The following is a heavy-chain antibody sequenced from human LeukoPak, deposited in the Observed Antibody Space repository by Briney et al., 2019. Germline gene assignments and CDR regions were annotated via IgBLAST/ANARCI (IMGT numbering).Heavy chain of an antibody. D-gene: IGHD6-6*01. CDR3: ASSRSYSSSSWDFDY. CDR1: GYTFTGYY. J-gene: IGHJ4*02. CDR2: INPNSGGT. V-gene: IGHV1-2*02. Sequence: GASVKVSCKASGYTFTGYYMHWVRQAPGQGLEWMGWINPNSGGTNYAQKFQGRVTMTRDTSISTAYMELSRLRSDDTAVYYCASSRSYSSSSWDFDYWGQGTLVTVSS.